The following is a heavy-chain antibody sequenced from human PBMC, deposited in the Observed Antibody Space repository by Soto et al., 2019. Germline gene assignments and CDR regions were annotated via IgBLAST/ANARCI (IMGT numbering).Heavy chain of an antibody. CDR1: GGSISSYY. CDR2: IYYSGST. J-gene: IGHJ4*02. CDR3: ARSYSGSYRYYFDY. D-gene: IGHD1-26*01. Sequence: PSETLSLTCTVSGGSISSYYWSWIRQPPGKGLEWIGYIYYSGSTNYNPSLKSRVTISVDTSKNQFSPKLSSVTAADTAVYYCARSYSGSYRYYFDYWGQGTLVTVSS. V-gene: IGHV4-59*01.